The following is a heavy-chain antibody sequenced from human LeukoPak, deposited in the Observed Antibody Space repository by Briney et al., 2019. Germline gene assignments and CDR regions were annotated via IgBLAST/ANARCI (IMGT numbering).Heavy chain of an antibody. V-gene: IGHV3-33*01. D-gene: IGHD6-13*01. Sequence: GGSLRLSCAASGFTFSSYGMHWVRQAPGKGLECVAVIWYDGSNKYYADSVKGRFTISRDNSKNTLYLQMNSLRAEDTAVYYCASLPGYTGAFRPEDAFDIWGQGTMVTVSS. J-gene: IGHJ3*02. CDR1: GFTFSSYG. CDR2: IWYDGSNK. CDR3: ASLPGYTGAFRPEDAFDI.